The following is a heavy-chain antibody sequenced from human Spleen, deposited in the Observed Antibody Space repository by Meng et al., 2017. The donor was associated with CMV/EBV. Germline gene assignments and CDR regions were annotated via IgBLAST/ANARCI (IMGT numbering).Heavy chain of an antibody. J-gene: IGHJ4*02. CDR3: ARGPTMEATGFDS. V-gene: IGHV4-59*01. CDR1: GGSMMTYY. CDR2: ISYRGST. Sequence: SETLSLTCTVSGGSMMTYYWSWVRQPPGRGLEWIAYISYRGSTDSNPSLKSRIAISVDTSKNQFSLRLTSVTAADTAVYYCARGPTMEATGFDSWGQGTLVTVSS. D-gene: IGHD4/OR15-4a*01.